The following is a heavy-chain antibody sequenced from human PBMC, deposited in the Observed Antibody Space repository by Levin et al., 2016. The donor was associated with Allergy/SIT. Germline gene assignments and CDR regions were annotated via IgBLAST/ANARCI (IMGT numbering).Heavy chain of an antibody. D-gene: IGHD3-10*01. V-gene: IGHV4-59*08. J-gene: IGHJ4*02. CDR3: ESTQALLWFGELSNRDY. Sequence: SETLSLTCTVSGGSISSYYWNWIRQPPGKGLEWIGYIYYSGSANYNPSLKSRVTISVDTSKNQFSLKLSSVTAADTAVYYCESTQALLWFGELSNRDYRGQGTLVTVSS. CDR2: IYYSGSA. CDR1: GGSISSYY.